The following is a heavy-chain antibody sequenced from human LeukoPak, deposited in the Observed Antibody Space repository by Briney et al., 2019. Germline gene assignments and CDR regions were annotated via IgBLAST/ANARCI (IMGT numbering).Heavy chain of an antibody. D-gene: IGHD4-17*01. CDR1: GRSISNYY. J-gene: IGHJ3*01. Sequence: PSETLSLTCTVSGRSISNYYWSWIRQPPEKGLECIGYIYYSGSTNYNPSLKSRLTISVDTSKNQFSLKLSSVTAADTAVYYCARSYGDYITGAYAFDVWGQGTMVTVSS. CDR3: ARSYGDYITGAYAFDV. CDR2: IYYSGST. V-gene: IGHV4-59*08.